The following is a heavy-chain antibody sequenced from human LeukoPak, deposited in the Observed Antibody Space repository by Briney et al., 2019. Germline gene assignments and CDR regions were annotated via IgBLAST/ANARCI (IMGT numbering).Heavy chain of an antibody. CDR3: ATLARTTLYNDY. CDR1: GYTFTSYD. V-gene: IGHV1-8*01. J-gene: IGHJ4*02. D-gene: IGHD1-26*01. CDR2: MNPNSGNT. Sequence: ASVKVSCKASGYTFTSYDINWVRQATGQGLEWMGWMNPNSGNTGYAQKFQGRVTMTRNTSISTAYMELSSLRSEDTAVYYCATLARTTLYNDYWGQGTLVTVSS.